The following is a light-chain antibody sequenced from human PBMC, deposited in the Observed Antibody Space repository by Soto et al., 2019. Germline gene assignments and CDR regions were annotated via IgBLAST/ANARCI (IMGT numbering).Light chain of an antibody. CDR3: QQHYIHWT. J-gene: IGKJ1*01. Sequence: DIQVTQSPSTLSASVGDRFTITCRASQNINRLLAWYQQKPGKAPQRLIYDASTLESGVPSRFSGSGSGTEFTLSISSLQPDDFATYYCQQHYIHWTFGQGTKVDIK. CDR2: DAS. CDR1: QNINRL. V-gene: IGKV1-5*01.